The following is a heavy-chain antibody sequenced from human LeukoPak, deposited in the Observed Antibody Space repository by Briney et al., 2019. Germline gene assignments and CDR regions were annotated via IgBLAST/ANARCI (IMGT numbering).Heavy chain of an antibody. V-gene: IGHV4-34*01. D-gene: IGHD5-24*01. J-gene: IGHJ3*02. Sequence: SETLSLTCAVFGGSFSSNYWSWIRQPPGKGLEWIGEINHSGSTNYNTSLKRRVNISEDKCKKQFALKLSSVTAADTAVYYCARFSKWLQLRPDAFDIWGQGTMVTVSS. CDR2: INHSGST. CDR1: GGSFSSNY. CDR3: ARFSKWLQLRPDAFDI.